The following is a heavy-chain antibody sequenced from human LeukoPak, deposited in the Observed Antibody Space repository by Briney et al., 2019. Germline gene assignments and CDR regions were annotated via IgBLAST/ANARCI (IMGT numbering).Heavy chain of an antibody. CDR3: AKDYYGSGSYCLIFYYYFDY. CDR2: IWYDGSNK. D-gene: IGHD3-10*01. CDR1: GFTFSSYG. Sequence: GGSLRLSCAASGFTFSSYGMHWVRQAPGKGLEWVAVIWYDGSNKYYADSVKGRFTISRDNSKNTLYLQMNSLRAEDTAVYYCAKDYYGSGSYCLIFYYYFDYWGQGTLVTVSS. V-gene: IGHV3-33*06. J-gene: IGHJ4*02.